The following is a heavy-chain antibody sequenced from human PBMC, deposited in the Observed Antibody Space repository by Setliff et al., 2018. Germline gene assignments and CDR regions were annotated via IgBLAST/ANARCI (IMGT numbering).Heavy chain of an antibody. J-gene: IGHJ4*02. CDR2: IDPSGNT. CDR1: GASITSGGFY. D-gene: IGHD3-10*01. Sequence: SETLSLTCSVSGASITSGGFYWTWIRQPAGRGLEWIGHIDPSGNTNYHPSLKSRVTISGDTSKNQFSLKLTSVTAADTAVYFCARSLGSGSYYNSRPFYSDYWGQGTLVTVSS. CDR3: ARSLGSGSYYNSRPFYSDY. V-gene: IGHV4-61*09.